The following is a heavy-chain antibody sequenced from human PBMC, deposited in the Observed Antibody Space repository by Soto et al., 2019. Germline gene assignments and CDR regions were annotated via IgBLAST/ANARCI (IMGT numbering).Heavy chain of an antibody. D-gene: IGHD4-17*01. V-gene: IGHV1-18*01. Sequence: ASVKVSCKASGYTFTSYGISWVRQAPGQGLEWVGWISTYNGNTNYTQRLQDRVTMTTDTSTTTAYMELGSLRSDDTAVYYCARGDYGDYDYWGQGTLVTVSS. J-gene: IGHJ4*02. CDR2: ISTYNGNT. CDR1: GYTFTSYG. CDR3: ARGDYGDYDY.